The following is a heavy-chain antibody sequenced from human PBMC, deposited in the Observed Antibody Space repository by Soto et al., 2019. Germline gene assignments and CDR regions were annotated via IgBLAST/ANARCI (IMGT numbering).Heavy chain of an antibody. V-gene: IGHV4-31*03. Sequence: TLSLTCTVSGGSISSGGYYWSWIRQHPGRGLEWIGYIYYNGNTYYNPSLKSRVTVSVDTSKNQFSLNVRSVTAADTAVYYCARCSLVVIPVPGFDPWGQGTLVTVSS. D-gene: IGHD2-15*01. CDR2: IYYNGNT. J-gene: IGHJ5*02. CDR3: ARCSLVVIPVPGFDP. CDR1: GGSISSGGYY.